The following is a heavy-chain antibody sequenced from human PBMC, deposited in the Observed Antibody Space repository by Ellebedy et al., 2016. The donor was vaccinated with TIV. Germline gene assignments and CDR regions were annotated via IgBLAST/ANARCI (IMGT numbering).Heavy chain of an antibody. Sequence: PGGSLRLSCVASGFTFDSYAMHWVRQAPGKRLEWVAVISHDGSSQYYADSVKGRFTVSRDNSMTTVYLEMNSLRAEDTALYYCARDLDKSSGWYGGAAYWGQGTQVTVSS. D-gene: IGHD6-19*01. V-gene: IGHV3-30-3*01. J-gene: IGHJ4*02. CDR1: GFTFDSYA. CDR2: ISHDGSSQ. CDR3: ARDLDKSSGWYGGAAY.